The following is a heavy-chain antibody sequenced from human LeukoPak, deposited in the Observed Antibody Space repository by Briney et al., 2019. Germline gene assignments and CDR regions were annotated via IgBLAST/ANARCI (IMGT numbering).Heavy chain of an antibody. Sequence: GGPLRLSCAASGFTFSSYGMHWVRQAPGKGLEWVAFIRYDGINKYYADSVKGRLIISRDNSKNTLYLQMNSLRAEDTAVYYCAKDRVGAMLYFDYWGQGTLVTVSS. D-gene: IGHD1-26*01. J-gene: IGHJ4*02. CDR3: AKDRVGAMLYFDY. V-gene: IGHV3-30*02. CDR2: IRYDGINK. CDR1: GFTFSSYG.